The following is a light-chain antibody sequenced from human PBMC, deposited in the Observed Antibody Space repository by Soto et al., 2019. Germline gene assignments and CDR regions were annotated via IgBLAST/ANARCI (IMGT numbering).Light chain of an antibody. CDR3: QQSYSPPPVT. Sequence: DIQMTQSPSSLSASVGDRVTITCRASQSISNYLNWYQQRPGKAPKLLIYGASSLQSGVPSRFSGSGSGTACTLTISSLQPEDFATYYCQQSYSPPPVTFGQGTRLEIK. J-gene: IGKJ5*01. CDR2: GAS. CDR1: QSISNY. V-gene: IGKV1-39*01.